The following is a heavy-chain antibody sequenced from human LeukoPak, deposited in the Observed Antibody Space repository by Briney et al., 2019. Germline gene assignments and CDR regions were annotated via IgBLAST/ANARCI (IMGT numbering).Heavy chain of an antibody. D-gene: IGHD5-18*01. CDR3: ARGGTYSYGYGLGY. V-gene: IGHV4-59*01. CDR1: GGSISSYY. J-gene: IGHJ4*02. CDR2: IYYSGST. Sequence: SETLSLTCTVSGGSISSYYWSWIRQPAGKGLEWIGYIYYSGSTNYNPSLKSRVTISVDTSKNQFSLKLSSVTAADTAVYYCARGGTYSYGYGLGYWGQGTLVTVSS.